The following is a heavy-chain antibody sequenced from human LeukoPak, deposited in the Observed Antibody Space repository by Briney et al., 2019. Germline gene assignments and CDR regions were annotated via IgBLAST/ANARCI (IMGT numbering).Heavy chain of an antibody. V-gene: IGHV1-69*13. D-gene: IGHD2-21*02. CDR1: GGTFSSYA. J-gene: IGHJ4*02. CDR2: IIPIFGTA. Sequence: ASVKVSCKASGGTFSSYAISWVRQAPGQGLEWMGGIIPIFGTANYAQKFQGRVAITADESASTAYMELSSLRSEDTAVYYCARDCGGDCYSMDYWGQGTLVTVSS. CDR3: ARDCGGDCYSMDY.